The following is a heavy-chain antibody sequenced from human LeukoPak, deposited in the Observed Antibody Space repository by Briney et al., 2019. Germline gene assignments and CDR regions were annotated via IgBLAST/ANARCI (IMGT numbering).Heavy chain of an antibody. D-gene: IGHD3-10*01. CDR2: IYYSGST. CDR3: ARVDGSGSYYLPR. CDR1: GGSVSSGDYH. J-gene: IGHJ4*02. V-gene: IGHV4-30-4*01. Sequence: SQTLSLTCTVSGGSVSSGDYHWSWIRQPPGKGLEWIAYIYYSGSTYYSPSLKSRVTISVDTSKNQFSLRLSSVTAADTAVYYCARVDGSGSYYLPRWGQGTLVTVSS.